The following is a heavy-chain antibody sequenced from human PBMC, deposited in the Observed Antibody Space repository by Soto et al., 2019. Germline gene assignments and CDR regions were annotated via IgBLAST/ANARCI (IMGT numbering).Heavy chain of an antibody. CDR2: INAGNGNT. CDR1: GYTFTSYA. CDR3: ARAYFDY. V-gene: IGHV1-3*01. J-gene: IGHJ4*02. Sequence: QVQLVQSGAEVKKPGASVKVSCKASGYTFTSYAMHWVRQAPGQRLEWMGWINAGNGNTKYSQKFQGRVTITRDTSASTAYMELSSRRSEDTAVYYCARAYFDYWGQGTLVTVSS.